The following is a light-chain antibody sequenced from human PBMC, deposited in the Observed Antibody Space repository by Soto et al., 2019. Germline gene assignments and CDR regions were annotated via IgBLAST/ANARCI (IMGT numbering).Light chain of an antibody. CDR3: QQSHSTPPT. V-gene: IGKV1-39*01. Sequence: DIQMTQSPSALSASVGDRVTITCRASQSVTTYLSWYQQKPGKAPKLLIFASSSLLSGVPSRFSGSGSGTDFTLTITSLQPEDFATYYCQQSHSTPPTFGQGTKVEIK. CDR1: QSVTTY. J-gene: IGKJ1*01. CDR2: ASS.